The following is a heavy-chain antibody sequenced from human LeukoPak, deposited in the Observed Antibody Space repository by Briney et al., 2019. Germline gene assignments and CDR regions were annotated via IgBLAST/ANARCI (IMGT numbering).Heavy chain of an antibody. CDR1: GGSISSGDYY. J-gene: IGHJ6*03. CDR2: IYYSGST. Sequence: SETLSLTCTVSGGSISSGDYYWSWIRQPPGKGLEWIGYIYYSGSTYYNPSLKSRVTISVDTSKNQFSLKLSSVTAADTAVYYCARAPGGSTSPYYYYYYMDVWGKGTTVTVSS. V-gene: IGHV4-30-4*08. D-gene: IGHD2-2*01. CDR3: ARAPGGSTSPYYYYYYMDV.